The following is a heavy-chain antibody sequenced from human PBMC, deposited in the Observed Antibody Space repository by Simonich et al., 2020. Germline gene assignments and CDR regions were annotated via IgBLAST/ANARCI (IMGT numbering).Heavy chain of an antibody. CDR3: ARDFRLQLVEIGTYYYYGMDV. V-gene: IGHV3-48*03. Sequence: EVQLVESGGGLVQPGGSLRLSCAASGFTFSSYEMNWVRQAPGKGLEWVSYISSSGSTIYYADSVKGRLTISRDKAKNSLYLQMNSLRAEDTAVYYCARDFRLQLVEIGTYYYYGMDVWGQGTTVTASS. CDR1: GFTFSSYE. J-gene: IGHJ6*02. CDR2: ISSSGSTI. D-gene: IGHD6-6*01.